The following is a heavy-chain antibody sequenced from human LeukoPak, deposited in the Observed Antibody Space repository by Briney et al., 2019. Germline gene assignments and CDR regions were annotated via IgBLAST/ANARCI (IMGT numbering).Heavy chain of an antibody. V-gene: IGHV3-30-3*01. CDR1: GFTFSAYA. D-gene: IGHD3-22*01. CDR3: ARQSPQSYGSSVYYYDY. CDR2: ISYDGSNK. Sequence: GGSLRLSCAASGFTFSAYAMHWVRQAPGKGLEWVAVISYDGSNKYYADSVKGRFTISRHNSKNTLYLQMNSLRAEDTAVYYCARQSPQSYGSSVYYYDYWGQGTLVTVSS. J-gene: IGHJ4*02.